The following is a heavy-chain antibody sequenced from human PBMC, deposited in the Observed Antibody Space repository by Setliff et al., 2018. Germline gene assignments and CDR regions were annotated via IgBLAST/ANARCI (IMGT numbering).Heavy chain of an antibody. V-gene: IGHV4-38-2*02. CDR2: VYHSGSS. CDR3: ARAAARAEYSDTSAYLPFDF. D-gene: IGHD3-16*01. CDR1: GYPISRGFY. Sequence: ETLSLTCTVSGYPISRGFYWGWIRQSPGKGLEWIGSVYHSGSSYQNPSLRSRIAVSVDTSKNQFSLRLNSVTAADTAVYFCARAAARAEYSDTSAYLPFDFWGWGTLVTVSS. J-gene: IGHJ4*02.